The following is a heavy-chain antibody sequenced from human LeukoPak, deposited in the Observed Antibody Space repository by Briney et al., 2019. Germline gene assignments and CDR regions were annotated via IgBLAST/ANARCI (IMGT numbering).Heavy chain of an antibody. CDR3: AKLRGGGYYGDESYWYFDL. CDR1: GFPFSSYG. CDR2: ISGSGGST. Sequence: PGGSLRLSCAASGFPFSSYGMHWVRQAPGKGLEWVSAISGSGGSTYYADSVKGRFTISRDNSKNTLYLQMNSLRAEDTAVYYCAKLRGGGYYGDESYWYFDLWGRGALVTVSS. V-gene: IGHV3-23*01. D-gene: IGHD4-17*01. J-gene: IGHJ2*01.